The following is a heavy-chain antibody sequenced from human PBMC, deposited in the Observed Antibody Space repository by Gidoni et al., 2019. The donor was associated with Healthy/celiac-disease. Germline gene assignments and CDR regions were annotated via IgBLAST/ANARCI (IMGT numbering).Heavy chain of an antibody. J-gene: IGHJ5*02. CDR2: ISYDGSNT. CDR3: AKDPGYWGFCPPCVNNWFDP. CDR1: GVTLKSDG. V-gene: IGHV3-30*18. Sequence: QVLRGESGGGVVQPGWSRGLSCAAAGVTLKSDGMEGVRQAPGKGLEWVAVISYDGSNTYYADSVKGRFTISRDNSKNTLYLQMNSLRAEDTAVYYCAKDPGYWGFCPPCVNNWFDPWGQGTLVTVSS. D-gene: IGHD3-22*01.